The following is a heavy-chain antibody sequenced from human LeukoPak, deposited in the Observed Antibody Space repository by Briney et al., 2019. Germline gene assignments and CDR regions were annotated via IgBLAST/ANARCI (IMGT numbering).Heavy chain of an antibody. CDR2: ISGSGDST. CDR1: GFTFSSYA. CDR3: AKGASITMVRGVLFDY. Sequence: GGSLRLSCAASGFTFSSYAMSWVRQAPGKGLEWVSGISGSGDSTYYADSVKGRFTISRDNSKNTLYLQMNSLRAEDTAVYYCAKGASITMVRGVLFDYWGQGTLVTVSS. J-gene: IGHJ4*02. D-gene: IGHD3-10*01. V-gene: IGHV3-23*01.